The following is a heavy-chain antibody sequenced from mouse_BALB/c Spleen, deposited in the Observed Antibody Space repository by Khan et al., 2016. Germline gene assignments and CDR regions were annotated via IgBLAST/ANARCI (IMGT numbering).Heavy chain of an antibody. V-gene: IGHV4-1*02. D-gene: IGHD2-1*01. CDR3: ARGNYVPGSLDY. J-gene: IGHJ2*01. CDR1: GFDFSRYW. Sequence: EVKLLESGGGLVQPGGSLKLSCAASGFDFSRYWMSWVRQAPGKGLEWIGEINLDSSTIDYTPSLKDKFIISRDNAKNTLYLQMSKVRSADTAVYYCARGNYVPGSLDYWGQGTTLTVSS. CDR2: INLDSSTI.